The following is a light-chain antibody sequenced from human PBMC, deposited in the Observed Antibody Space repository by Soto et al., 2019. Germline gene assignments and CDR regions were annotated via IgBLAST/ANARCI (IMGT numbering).Light chain of an antibody. CDR1: GSNIGTNY. CDR3: AAWDDSLSGPV. Sequence: QPVLTQPPSASGTPGQRVTISCSGSGSNIGTNYVYWYQQFPGTAPKLLIFRNNQRPSGVPDRFSGSKSGTSASLAISGLRSEDEADYYCAAWDDSLSGPVFGGGTQLTVL. J-gene: IGLJ3*02. V-gene: IGLV1-47*01. CDR2: RNN.